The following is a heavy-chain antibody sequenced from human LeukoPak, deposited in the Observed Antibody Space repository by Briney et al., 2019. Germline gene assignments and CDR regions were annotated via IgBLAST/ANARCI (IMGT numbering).Heavy chain of an antibody. Sequence: PGGSLRLSCAASGFTFSSYSMNWVRQASGKGLEWVSSISSSSSYIYYADSVKGRFTISRDNAKNSLYLQMNSLRAEDTAVYYCAREPYGSGSYYFDYWGQGTLVTVSS. J-gene: IGHJ4*02. CDR1: GFTFSSYS. CDR2: ISSSSSYI. V-gene: IGHV3-21*01. D-gene: IGHD3-10*01. CDR3: AREPYGSGSYYFDY.